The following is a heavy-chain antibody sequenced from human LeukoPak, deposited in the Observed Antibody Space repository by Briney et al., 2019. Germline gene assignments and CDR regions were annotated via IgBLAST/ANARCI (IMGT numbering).Heavy chain of an antibody. J-gene: IGHJ4*02. Sequence: GGSLRLSCAASGFTFSSYAMSWVRQAPGKGLEWVSAISGSGGSTYHADSVKGRFTISRDNSKNTLYLQMNSLRAEDTAVYYCAKDRGQIFGVVTDSFDYWGQGTLVTVSS. CDR2: ISGSGGST. D-gene: IGHD3-3*01. CDR3: AKDRGQIFGVVTDSFDY. CDR1: GFTFSSYA. V-gene: IGHV3-23*01.